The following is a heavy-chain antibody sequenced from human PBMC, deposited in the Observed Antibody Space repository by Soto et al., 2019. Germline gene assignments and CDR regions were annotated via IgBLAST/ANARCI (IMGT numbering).Heavy chain of an antibody. V-gene: IGHV3-48*01. CDR2: ISSSSSTI. J-gene: IGHJ6*03. CDR1: GFTFSSYS. CDR3: SREDAYYDFWGGHPLSYYYYYYYMDV. Sequence: EVQLVEAGGGLVQPGGSLRLSCAASGFTFSSYSMNWVRQAPGKGLEWVSYISSSSSTIYYADSVKGRFTISRDNAKNSLYQQMKSLRAEDTAADYCSREDAYYDFWGGHPLSYYYYYYYMDVWGKGTTVTVSS. D-gene: IGHD3-3*01.